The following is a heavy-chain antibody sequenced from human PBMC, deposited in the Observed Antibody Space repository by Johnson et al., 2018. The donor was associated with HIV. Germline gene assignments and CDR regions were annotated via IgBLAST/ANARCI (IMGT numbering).Heavy chain of an antibody. D-gene: IGHD3-10*01. CDR1: GLTVRSNY. J-gene: IGHJ3*02. V-gene: IGHV3-30*03. Sequence: QVQLVESGGGLVQPGGSLRLSCAASGLTVRSNYMSWVRQAPGKGLEWVAVISYDGSNKYYADSVKGRFTISRDNSKNTLYLQMNSLRAEDTAVYYCARDLLSSHLYAFDIWGQGTMVTVSS. CDR2: ISYDGSNK. CDR3: ARDLLSSHLYAFDI.